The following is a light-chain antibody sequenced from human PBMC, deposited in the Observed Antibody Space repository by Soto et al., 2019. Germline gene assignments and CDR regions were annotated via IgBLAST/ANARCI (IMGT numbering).Light chain of an antibody. J-gene: IGLJ2*01. Sequence: QSALTQPPSVSGSPGQSVTISCIGSSNDIGNYNRVSWYQQPPGTAPKLIIYEVTNRPSGVPDRFSGSKSDNTASLTISGLQAEDEADYYCISHTTSSTLVFGGGTKLTVL. CDR1: SNDIGNYNR. CDR3: ISHTTSSTLV. V-gene: IGLV2-18*02. CDR2: EVT.